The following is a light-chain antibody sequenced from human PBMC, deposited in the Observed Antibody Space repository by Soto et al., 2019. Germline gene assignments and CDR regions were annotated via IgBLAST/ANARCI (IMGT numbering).Light chain of an antibody. CDR1: QSVSSN. CDR2: GAS. V-gene: IGKV3-15*01. Sequence: EIGMTQSPATLSLSPGDCSTLSFMAHQSVSSNLAWYQHKPGQAPRLLIYGASTRATGIPARFSGSGSGTEFTLTINSLQSEDFAVYYCQQHDNWPRTFGQGTKVDIK. J-gene: IGKJ1*01. CDR3: QQHDNWPRT.